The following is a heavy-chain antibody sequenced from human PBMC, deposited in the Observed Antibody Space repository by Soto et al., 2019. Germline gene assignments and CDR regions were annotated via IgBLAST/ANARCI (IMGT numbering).Heavy chain of an antibody. CDR2: ISAYNCNT. CDR1: GYTFTSYG. J-gene: IGHJ4*02. Sequence: QVQLVQSGAEVKKPGASVKVSCKASGYTFTSYGISWVRQAPGQGLEWMGWISAYNCNTNYAQKLQGRVTMTTDTSPSTAYMELRSLRSDDTAVYYCAREIGGYCSSTSCYDFDYWGQGTLVTVSS. CDR3: AREIGGYCSSTSCYDFDY. D-gene: IGHD2-2*01. V-gene: IGHV1-18*01.